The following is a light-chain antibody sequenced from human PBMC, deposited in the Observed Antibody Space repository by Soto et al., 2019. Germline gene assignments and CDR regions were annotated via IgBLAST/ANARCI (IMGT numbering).Light chain of an antibody. J-gene: IGLJ2*01. CDR2: EVN. CDR1: SSDVSGYDY. CDR3: SSYAVSDSLV. V-gene: IGLV2-8*01. Sequence: QSALTQPPSASGSPGQSVTISCTGTSSDVSGYDYVSWYQQHPGKVPKLMIYEVNKRPSGVPDRFSGSKSGNTASLTVSGLQTEDEADYYCSSYAVSDSLVFGGGTKVTVL.